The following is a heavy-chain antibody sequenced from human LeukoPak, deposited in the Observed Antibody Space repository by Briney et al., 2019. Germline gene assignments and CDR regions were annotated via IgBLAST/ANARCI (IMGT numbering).Heavy chain of an antibody. J-gene: IGHJ5*02. D-gene: IGHD2-15*01. V-gene: IGHV3-30*18. CDR3: AKAVSGGSHNWFDP. CDR1: GFTFSSYG. CDR2: ISYDGSNK. Sequence: GRSLTLSCAASGFTFSSYGMHWVRQAPGKGLEWVAVISYDGSNKYYSDSVKGRFTISRDNSKNTLYLQMNSLRAEDTAVYYCAKAVSGGSHNWFDPWGQGTLVTVSS.